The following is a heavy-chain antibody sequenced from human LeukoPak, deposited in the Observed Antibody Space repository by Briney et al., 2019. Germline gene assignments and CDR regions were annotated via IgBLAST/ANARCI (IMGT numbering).Heavy chain of an antibody. V-gene: IGHV3-7*05. J-gene: IGHJ4*02. CDR1: GFTFSSYW. CDR3: ASGGSYFGY. CDR2: IKQDGSEK. Sequence: GGSLRRSCEGSGFTFSSYWMSWVRPAPGKGLEWVANIKQDGSEKYYVDSVKGRFTISRDNAKNSLFLQMNSLRADDTAVYYCASGGSYFGYWGRGTLVTVSS.